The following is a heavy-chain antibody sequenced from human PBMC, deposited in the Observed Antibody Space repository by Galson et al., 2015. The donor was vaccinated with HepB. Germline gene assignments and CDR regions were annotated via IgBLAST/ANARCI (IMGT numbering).Heavy chain of an antibody. J-gene: IGHJ6*03. V-gene: IGHV1-3*01. CDR1: GYTFTSYA. D-gene: IGHD3-3*01. CDR2: INAGNGNT. CDR3: ARASTSVTIFGVVKITWDYYYYYMDV. Sequence: SVKVSCKASGYTFTSYAMHWVRQAPGQRLEWMGWINAGNGNTKYSQKFQGRVTITRDTSASTAYMELSSLRSEDTAVYYCARASTSVTIFGVVKITWDYYYYYMDVWGKGTTVTVSS.